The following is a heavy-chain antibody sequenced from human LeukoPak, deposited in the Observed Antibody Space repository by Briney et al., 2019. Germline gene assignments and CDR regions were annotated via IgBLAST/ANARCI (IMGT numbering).Heavy chain of an antibody. CDR3: ARDMYYDFWSGYLYYMDV. J-gene: IGHJ6*03. CDR1: GGSISSNSYY. V-gene: IGHV4-39*07. D-gene: IGHD3-3*01. CDR2: IYYSGST. Sequence: SETLSLTCTVSGGSISSNSYYWGWIRQPPGKGLEWIGSIYYSGSTYYNPSLKSRVTISVDTSKNQFSLKLSSVTAADTAVYYCARDMYYDFWSGYLYYMDVWGKGTTVTVSS.